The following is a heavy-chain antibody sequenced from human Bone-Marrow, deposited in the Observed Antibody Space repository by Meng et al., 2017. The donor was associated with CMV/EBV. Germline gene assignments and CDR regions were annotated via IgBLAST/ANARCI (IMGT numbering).Heavy chain of an antibody. J-gene: IGHJ4*02. CDR3: ARASRDGDYFDY. CDR1: GYTFNIYW. CDR2: IYPVDSDA. Sequence: GGPLRLSCKVSGYTFNIYWIGWVRQMPGKGLEWVGIIYPVDSDARYSPSFQGQVTISVDRSISTAYLQWNSLKASDTATYYCARASRDGDYFDYWGQGTLVTVSS. D-gene: IGHD5-24*01. V-gene: IGHV5-51*01.